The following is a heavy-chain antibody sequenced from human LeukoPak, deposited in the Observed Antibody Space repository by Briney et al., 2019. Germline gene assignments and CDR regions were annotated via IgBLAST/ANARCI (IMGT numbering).Heavy chain of an antibody. V-gene: IGHV3-23*01. J-gene: IGHJ4*02. CDR3: VRYFTAVAPTLRLDY. Sequence: PGGSLRLSCAASGFTFSSYAMSWVRQAPGKGLEWVSGISGSGDNTYYADSVKGRFTISRDDAKNSLYLQMNSLRVEDTAVYHCVRYFTAVAPTLRLDYWGQGTLVTVSS. CDR1: GFTFSSYA. CDR2: ISGSGDNT. D-gene: IGHD6-19*01.